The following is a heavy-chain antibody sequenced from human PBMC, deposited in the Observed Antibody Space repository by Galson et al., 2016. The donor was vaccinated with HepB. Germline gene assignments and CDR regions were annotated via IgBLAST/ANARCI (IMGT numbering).Heavy chain of an antibody. CDR1: GGSISSGDYY. D-gene: IGHD2-2*01. CDR3: AGGRVYCSSTSCQEWYFDL. J-gene: IGHJ2*01. V-gene: IGHV4-31*03. CDR2: IYYSGST. Sequence: TLSLTCTVSGGSISSGDYYWSWIRQHPGKGLEWIGYIYYSGSTYSNPSLKSRVSISVDTSKNQFSLKLSSVTAADTAVYFCAGGRVYCSSTSCQEWYFDLWGRGTLVTVSS.